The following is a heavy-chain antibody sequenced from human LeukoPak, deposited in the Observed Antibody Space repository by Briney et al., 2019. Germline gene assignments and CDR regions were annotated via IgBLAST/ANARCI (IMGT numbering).Heavy chain of an antibody. CDR1: GFTVSSNY. CDR2: IYSGGST. CDR3: ARVGIAVAGTSLNYYYYYMDV. Sequence: GGSLRLSCAASGFTVSSNYMSWVRQAPGKGLEWVSVIYSGGSTYYADSVKGRFTISRDNSKNTLYLQMNSLRAEDTAVYYCARVGIAVAGTSLNYYYYYMDVWGKGTTVTISS. V-gene: IGHV3-66*01. D-gene: IGHD6-19*01. J-gene: IGHJ6*03.